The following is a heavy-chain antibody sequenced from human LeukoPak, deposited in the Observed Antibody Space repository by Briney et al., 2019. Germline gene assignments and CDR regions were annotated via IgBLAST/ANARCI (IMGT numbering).Heavy chain of an antibody. CDR1: GYTFTGYY. J-gene: IGHJ4*02. D-gene: IGHD2-2*01. Sequence: ASVKVSCKASGYTFTGYYMHWVRQAPGQGLEWKGWINPNSGGTNYAQKCQGRDTMTRDTSISTAYMELSRLRSDDTAVYYCARVPAAGYFDYWGQGTLVTVSS. CDR3: ARVPAAGYFDY. V-gene: IGHV1-2*02. CDR2: INPNSGGT.